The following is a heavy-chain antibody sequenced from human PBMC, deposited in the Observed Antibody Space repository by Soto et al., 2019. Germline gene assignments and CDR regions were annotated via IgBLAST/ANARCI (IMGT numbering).Heavy chain of an antibody. Sequence: SETLSLTCTVSCGSISEKYWNWVRQPPGKGLEWIGLIFANGHTDYNPSLKSRVTMSVDASRNQFSLRLTSMTAADTAVYYCVASLSASGLNWLDPWGRGTLVTVSS. CDR1: CGSISEKY. CDR2: IFANGHT. J-gene: IGHJ5*02. CDR3: VASLSASGLNWLDP. V-gene: IGHV4-4*07. D-gene: IGHD6-13*01.